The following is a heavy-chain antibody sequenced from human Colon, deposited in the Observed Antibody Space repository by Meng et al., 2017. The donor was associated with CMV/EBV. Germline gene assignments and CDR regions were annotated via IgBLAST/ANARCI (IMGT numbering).Heavy chain of an antibody. V-gene: IGHV3-21*01. D-gene: IGHD3-10*01. CDR2: ISSNNSYI. J-gene: IGHJ5*02. CDR3: ARGMYYYGSGSYYNEGWFDP. Sequence: MDWLRKAPGKGLEWVSSISSNNSYIYYADSVKGRFTISRDNAKNSLYLQMNSLRAEDTAVYYCARGMYYYGSGSYYNEGWFDPWGQGTLVTVS.